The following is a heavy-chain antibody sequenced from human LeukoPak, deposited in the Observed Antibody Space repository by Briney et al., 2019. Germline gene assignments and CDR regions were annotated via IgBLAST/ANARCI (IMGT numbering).Heavy chain of an antibody. D-gene: IGHD4-17*01. CDR2: INWNGDST. J-gene: IGHJ6*03. V-gene: IGHV3-20*04. Sequence: GGSLRLSCAASGFTFDDYGMSWVRQAPGKGLEWVSGINWNGDSTGYADSVKGRFTISRDNAKNSLYLQMNSLRAEDTALYYCARATVATYCYYYMDVWGKGTTVTVSS. CDR1: GFTFDDYG. CDR3: ARATVATYCYYYMDV.